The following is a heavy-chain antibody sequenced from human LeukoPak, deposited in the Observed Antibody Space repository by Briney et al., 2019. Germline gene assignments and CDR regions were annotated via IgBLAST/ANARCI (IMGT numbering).Heavy chain of an antibody. CDR1: GYTFTGYY. Sequence: ASVTVSCTASGYTFTGYYMHWVRQAPGQGLEWMGRINPNSGGTNYAQKFQGRVTMTRDTSISTAYMELSRLRSDDTAVYYCARAYYYDSSGYYPDFDYWGQGTLVTVSS. J-gene: IGHJ4*02. V-gene: IGHV1-2*06. D-gene: IGHD3-22*01. CDR2: INPNSGGT. CDR3: ARAYYYDSSGYYPDFDY.